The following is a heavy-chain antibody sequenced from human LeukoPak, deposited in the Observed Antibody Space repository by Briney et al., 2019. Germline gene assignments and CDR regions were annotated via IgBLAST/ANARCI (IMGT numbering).Heavy chain of an antibody. J-gene: IGHJ4*02. CDR2: ISHRGST. V-gene: IGHV4-38-2*02. D-gene: IGHD1-26*01. CDR1: GFSISSGYY. Sequence: SETLSLTCTVSGFSISSGYYWGWIRQPPGTRLEWIGSISHRGSTDYNPSLKSRVTISLDTSKNHFSLRLSSVTVADTAVYYCAKEGDIVGTTIDSWGQGTLVTVSS. CDR3: AKEGDIVGTTIDS.